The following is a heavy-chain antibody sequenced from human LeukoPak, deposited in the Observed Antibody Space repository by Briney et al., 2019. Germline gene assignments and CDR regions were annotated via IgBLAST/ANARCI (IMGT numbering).Heavy chain of an antibody. CDR2: IKKDGNEK. V-gene: IGHV3-7*03. CDR3: ARDDYYASGNYFDC. J-gene: IGHJ4*02. CDR1: GFIFENYW. D-gene: IGHD3-10*01. Sequence: GGSLRLSCETSGFIFENYWMSWVRQSPGKGLEWVASIKKDGNEKYYVDSMKGRFTISRDNSKKSLYLQMSSLGAEDTAMYHCARDDYYASGNYFDCWGQGTLVTVSS.